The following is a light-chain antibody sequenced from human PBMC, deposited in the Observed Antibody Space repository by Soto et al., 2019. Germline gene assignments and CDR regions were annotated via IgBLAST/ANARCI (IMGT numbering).Light chain of an antibody. CDR1: GADYD. CDR3: QSYDISLRAYV. V-gene: IGLV1-40*01. CDR2: GNI. Sequence: GADYDVHWYLQLPGTAPKLLIFGNINRPSGVPDRFSGSKSGTSASLAITGLQAADEADYYCQSYDISLRAYVFGTGTKVTAL. J-gene: IGLJ1*01.